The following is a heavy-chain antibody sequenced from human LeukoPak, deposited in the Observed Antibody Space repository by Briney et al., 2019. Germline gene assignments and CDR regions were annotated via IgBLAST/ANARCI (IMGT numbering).Heavy chain of an antibody. J-gene: IGHJ4*02. CDR3: ARDLSRIVAAGYYFDY. V-gene: IGHV3-21*01. CDR1: GFTFSSYT. CDR2: ITRSSSSI. Sequence: GGSLRLSCAAYGFTFSSYTMNWVREAPGKGPVWVSSITRSSSSIYYADSVKGRFTISRDNDKSSLFLQMNSLRAEDTAVYYCARDLSRIVAAGYYFDYWGQGTLVTVSS. D-gene: IGHD6-13*01.